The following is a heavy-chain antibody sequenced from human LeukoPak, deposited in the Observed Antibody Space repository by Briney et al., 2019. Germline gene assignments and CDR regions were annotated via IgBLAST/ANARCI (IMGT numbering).Heavy chain of an antibody. J-gene: IGHJ4*02. Sequence: GALRLSCAASGFNFRDYGMHWARQASGKGLEWVAVISYDGSNKYYADSVKGRFTISRDNSKNTLYLQMNSLRAEDTAVYYCARDNCSSTSCPSQFDYWGQGTLVTVSS. CDR3: ARDNCSSTSCPSQFDY. CDR2: ISYDGSNK. V-gene: IGHV3-30*03. CDR1: GFNFRDYG. D-gene: IGHD2-2*01.